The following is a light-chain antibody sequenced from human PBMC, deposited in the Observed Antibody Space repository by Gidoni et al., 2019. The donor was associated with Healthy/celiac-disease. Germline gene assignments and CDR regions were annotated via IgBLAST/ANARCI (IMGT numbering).Light chain of an antibody. Sequence: QSVLTQPPSVSGAPGPRVPISCTGSSSNIGAGYDVPWYQQLPGTAPKLLIYGNSNRPSGVPDRFSGSKSGTSASLAITGLQAEDEADYYCQSYDSSLSVLYVFGTGTKVTVL. CDR2: GNS. V-gene: IGLV1-40*01. CDR1: SSNIGAGYD. CDR3: QSYDSSLSVLYV. J-gene: IGLJ1*01.